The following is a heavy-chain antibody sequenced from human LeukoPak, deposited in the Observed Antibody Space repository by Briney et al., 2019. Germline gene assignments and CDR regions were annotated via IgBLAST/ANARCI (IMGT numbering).Heavy chain of an antibody. CDR1: KFTFSSYA. V-gene: IGHV3-30-3*01. J-gene: IGHJ3*02. Sequence: PGGSLRLSCAASKFTFSSYAMHWVRQAPGKGLEWVAVISYDGSNKYYADSVKGRFTISRDNSKNTLYLQMNSLRAEDTAVYYCARDGDDDLGDAFDIWGQGTIVTVSS. D-gene: IGHD7-27*01. CDR3: ARDGDDDLGDAFDI. CDR2: ISYDGSNK.